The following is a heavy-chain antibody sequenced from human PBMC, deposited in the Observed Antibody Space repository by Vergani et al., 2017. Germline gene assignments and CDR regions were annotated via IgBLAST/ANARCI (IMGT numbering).Heavy chain of an antibody. V-gene: IGHV3-30*02. D-gene: IGHD3-16*01. CDR3: AKHFRGWGIDY. J-gene: IGHJ4*02. CDR1: GFTLSNYD. CDR2: IQFDGSNQ. Sequence: QVQLVESGGGVVQRGGSLRLSCATSGFTLSNYDMQWIRQGPGRGLEFVAFIQFDGSNQYYAESVKGRFNLSRDFAKNTLYLQMNSLRTDDTATYYCAKHFRGWGIDYWGQGTQVIVSS.